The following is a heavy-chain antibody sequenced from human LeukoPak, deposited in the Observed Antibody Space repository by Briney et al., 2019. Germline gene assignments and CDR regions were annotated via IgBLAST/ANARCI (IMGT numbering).Heavy chain of an antibody. CDR3: ARLGAAAGTGSFDY. J-gene: IGHJ4*02. D-gene: IGHD6-13*01. Sequence: GSLRLSFAAPGFTFSSYWMSWVRQAPGKGLEGVANIKQDGSEKYYVDSVKGRFTISRDNAKNSLYLQMNSLRAEDTAVYYCARLGAAAGTGSFDYWGQGTLVTVSS. V-gene: IGHV3-7*01. CDR1: GFTFSSYW. CDR2: IKQDGSEK.